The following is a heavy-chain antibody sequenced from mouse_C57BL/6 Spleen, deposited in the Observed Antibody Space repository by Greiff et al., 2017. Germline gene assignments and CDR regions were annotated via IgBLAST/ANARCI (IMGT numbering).Heavy chain of an antibody. Sequence: QVQLQQSGPELVKPGASVKISCKASGYAFSSSWMNWVKQRPGKGLEWIGRIYPGDGDTNYNGKFKGKATLTADKSSSTAYMQLSSLTSEDSAVYFWARGGSLITAVVAPFAYWGQGTLVTVSA. CDR1: GYAFSSSW. CDR2: IYPGDGDT. D-gene: IGHD1-1*01. CDR3: ARGGSLITAVVAPFAY. J-gene: IGHJ3*01. V-gene: IGHV1-82*01.